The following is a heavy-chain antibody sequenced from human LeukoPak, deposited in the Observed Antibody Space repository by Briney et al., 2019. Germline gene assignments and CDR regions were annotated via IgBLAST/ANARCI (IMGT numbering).Heavy chain of an antibody. D-gene: IGHD3-10*01. CDR1: GYTFTSYG. CDR3: ATTMVRGADDAFDI. Sequence: ASVKVSCKASGYTFTSYGISWVRQAPGQGLEWMGWISVYNGNTNYAQKLQGRVTMTTDTSTSTAYMELRSLRSDDTAVYYCATTMVRGADDAFDIWGQGTMVTVSS. V-gene: IGHV1-18*01. J-gene: IGHJ3*02. CDR2: ISVYNGNT.